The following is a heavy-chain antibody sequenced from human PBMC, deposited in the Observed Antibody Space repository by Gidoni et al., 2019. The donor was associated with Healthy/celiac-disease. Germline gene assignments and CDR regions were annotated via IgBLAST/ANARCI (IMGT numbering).Heavy chain of an antibody. CDR2: IYPGDSDT. V-gene: IGHV5-51*03. J-gene: IGHJ4*02. CDR3: ARSDSSGYPDY. D-gene: IGHD3-22*01. Sequence: VQLVQSGAELKKPVASLKISCQGSGYSFTSYWLGWVRQMPGKGLEWMGIIYPGDSDTRYSPSCQGQVTISADKSISTAYLQWSSLKASDTAMYYCARSDSSGYPDYWGQGTLVTVSS. CDR1: GYSFTSYW.